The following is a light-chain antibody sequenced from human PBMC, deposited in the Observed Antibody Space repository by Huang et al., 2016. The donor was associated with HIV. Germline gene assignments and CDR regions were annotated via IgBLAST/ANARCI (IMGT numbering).Light chain of an antibody. V-gene: IGKV1-9*01. CDR2: AAS. Sequence: IQLTQSPSSLSASVGDRVTITCRARQDINTNLAWYQQKPGKAPKVLIYAASTLQSGVPSRFSGSASGIYFSLTINNLQPEDFATYYCQQLDTYPITFGQGTRLDI. CDR1: QDINTN. CDR3: QQLDTYPIT. J-gene: IGKJ5*01.